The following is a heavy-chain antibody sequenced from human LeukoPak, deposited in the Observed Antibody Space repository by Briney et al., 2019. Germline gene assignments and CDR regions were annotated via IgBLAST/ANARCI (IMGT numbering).Heavy chain of an antibody. CDR1: RFTFSSYS. Sequence: GGSLRLSCATSRFTFSSYSLNWVRQAPGKGLEWISYISSGSSAIYYADSVKGRFTISRDDAKSSLYLQMNSLRAEDTAVYYCARDHCSSTSCSYYYGMDVWGQGTTVTVSS. J-gene: IGHJ6*02. CDR3: ARDHCSSTSCSYYYGMDV. V-gene: IGHV3-48*01. CDR2: ISSGSSAI. D-gene: IGHD2-2*01.